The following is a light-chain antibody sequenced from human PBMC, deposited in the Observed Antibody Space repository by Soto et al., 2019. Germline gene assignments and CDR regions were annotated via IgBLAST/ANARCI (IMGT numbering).Light chain of an antibody. Sequence: EIVMTQSPATMSVSPGERATRSCRASQSVRSNLAWYQQKPGQAPRLLIYGASTRATGIPARFSGSGSGTEFTLTVSSLQSEDFATYYCQHYNSYSEAFGQGTKVDIK. J-gene: IGKJ1*01. CDR3: QHYNSYSEA. CDR2: GAS. CDR1: QSVRSN. V-gene: IGKV3-15*01.